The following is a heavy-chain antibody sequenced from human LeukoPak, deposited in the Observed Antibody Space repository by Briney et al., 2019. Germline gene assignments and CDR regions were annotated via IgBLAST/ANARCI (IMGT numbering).Heavy chain of an antibody. J-gene: IGHJ6*04. CDR3: TRDLRGYSGYDPYYYYGMDV. V-gene: IGHV3-73*01. CDR1: GFTFSGSA. Sequence: PGGSLRLSCAASGFTFSGSAMHWVRQASGKGLEWVGRIRSKANSYATAYAASVKGRFTISRDDSKNTAYLQMNSLKTEDTAVYYCTRDLRGYSGYDPYYYYGMDVWGKGTTVTVSS. D-gene: IGHD5-12*01. CDR2: IRSKANSYAT.